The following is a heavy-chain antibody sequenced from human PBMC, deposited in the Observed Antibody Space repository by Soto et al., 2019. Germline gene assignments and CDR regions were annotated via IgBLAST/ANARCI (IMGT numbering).Heavy chain of an antibody. CDR3: ARGGFGGATLAFDY. V-gene: IGHV4-59*08. Sequence: SETLSLTCTVSGGSISNFYWSWIRQPPGKGLEWIGYVYYTGSTSYNPSLKRRVTFSADSSRGQFSLRLNSVTAADTAVYYCARGGFGGATLAFDYWGQGTLVTVSS. CDR1: GGSISNFY. CDR2: VYYTGST. J-gene: IGHJ4*02. D-gene: IGHD1-26*01.